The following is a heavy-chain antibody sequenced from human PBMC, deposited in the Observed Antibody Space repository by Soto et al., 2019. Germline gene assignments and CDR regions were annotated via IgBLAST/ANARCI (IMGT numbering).Heavy chain of an antibody. Sequence: EVQLLESGGGLVQPGGSLRVSCAASGFSFSIYVMTWVRQAPGKGLEWVSSISSSGGTPYYEDSVKGRFTISRDNSKDTLFLQMHSLRAEDTAVYFCEKGLYDNSGYYYTDWGQGTLVTVSS. CDR3: EKGLYDNSGYYYTD. D-gene: IGHD3-22*01. CDR2: ISSSGGTP. CDR1: GFSFSIYV. V-gene: IGHV3-23*01. J-gene: IGHJ4*02.